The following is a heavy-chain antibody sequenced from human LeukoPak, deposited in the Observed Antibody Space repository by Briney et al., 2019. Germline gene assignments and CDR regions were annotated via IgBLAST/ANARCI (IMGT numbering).Heavy chain of an antibody. V-gene: IGHV3-23*01. CDR1: GFTFSSYA. CDR2: ISGSGSIT. J-gene: IGHJ6*04. D-gene: IGHD3-10*02. Sequence: PGGSLRLSCAASGFTFSSYAMSWVRQAPGKGLEWVSVISGSGSITDYADSVKGRFTISRDNAKNSLYLQMNSLRAEDTAVYYCAELGITMIGGVWGKGTTVTISS. CDR3: AELGITMIGGV.